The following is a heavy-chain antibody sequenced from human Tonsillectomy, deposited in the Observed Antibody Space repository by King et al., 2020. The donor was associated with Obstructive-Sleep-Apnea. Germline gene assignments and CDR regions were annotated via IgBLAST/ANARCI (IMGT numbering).Heavy chain of an antibody. V-gene: IGHV3-23*04. CDR1: GFTFISYA. CDR3: AKDKEDGYNWGYSFDC. Sequence: VQLVESGGGLVQPGGSLRLSCAASGFTFISYAMSWVRQAPGRGLEWVSGTRGIGGRTYYVDSGKGRFTISRENSKNTRYLQMNSLRAEDTAVYYCAKDKEDGYNWGYSFDCWGQGPLVTVSS. J-gene: IGHJ4*02. CDR2: TRGIGGRT. D-gene: IGHD5-24*01.